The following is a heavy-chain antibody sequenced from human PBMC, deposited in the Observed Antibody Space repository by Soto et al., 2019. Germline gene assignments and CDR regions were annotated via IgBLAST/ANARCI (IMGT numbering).Heavy chain of an antibody. V-gene: IGHV1-8*02. CDR3: GRGPSPRAPAGGTPYYYAMDV. CDR1: GYDFTAYD. J-gene: IGHJ6*02. D-gene: IGHD6-13*01. CDR2: MNPINGAT. Sequence: ASVKVSCKASGYDFTAYDINWVRQASGQGLEWMGWMNPINGATGSARRFQGRVSMTRNTATGTAYLELTSLRSDDSAVYYCGRGPSPRAPAGGTPYYYAMDVWGHGTTVTDSS.